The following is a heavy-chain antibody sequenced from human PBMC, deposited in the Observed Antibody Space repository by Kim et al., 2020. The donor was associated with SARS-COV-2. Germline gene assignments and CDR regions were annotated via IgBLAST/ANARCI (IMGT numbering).Heavy chain of an antibody. CDR3: ARNAHYNGLDV. D-gene: IGHD1-20*01. J-gene: IGHJ6*02. Sequence: GGSLRLSCVASEFSFRNYWMAWVRQASGKGLEWVATIKKDGSENYYADSVKGRFTISRDNANNSMNLQMSSLRVEDTAVYYCARNAHYNGLDVWGQGTTV. V-gene: IGHV3-7*01. CDR2: IKKDGSEN. CDR1: EFSFRNYW.